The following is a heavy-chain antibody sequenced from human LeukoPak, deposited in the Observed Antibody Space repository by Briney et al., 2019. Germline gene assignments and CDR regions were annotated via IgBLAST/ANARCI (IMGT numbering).Heavy chain of an antibody. CDR3: ASLGRTIFGVVTDPLRRWFDP. D-gene: IGHD3-3*01. Sequence: PAGGSLRLSCVASGFIFSDYAMHWVRQAPGKGLEWVAVISSTGNNQYYADSVKGRFTISRDNSKNTLYLQMNSLRAEDTAVYYCASLGRTIFGVVTDPLRRWFDPWGQGTLVTVPS. J-gene: IGHJ5*02. CDR1: GFIFSDYA. V-gene: IGHV3-30-3*01. CDR2: ISSTGNNQ.